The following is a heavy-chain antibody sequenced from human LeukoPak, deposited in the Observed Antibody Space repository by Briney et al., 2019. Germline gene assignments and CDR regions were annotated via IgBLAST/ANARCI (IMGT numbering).Heavy chain of an antibody. CDR1: GGSISSYY. V-gene: IGHV4-4*07. D-gene: IGHD5-12*01. CDR3: ARSRGYSGYDDFDY. CDR2: IYTSGST. J-gene: IGHJ4*02. Sequence: SETLSLTCTVSGGSISSYYWSWIRQPAGKGLEWIGRIYTSGSTNYNPSLKSRVTISVDTSKNQFSPKLSSVTAADTAVYYCARSRGYSGYDDFDYWGQGTLVTVSS.